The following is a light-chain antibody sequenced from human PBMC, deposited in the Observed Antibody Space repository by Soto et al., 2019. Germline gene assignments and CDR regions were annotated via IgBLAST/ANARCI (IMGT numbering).Light chain of an antibody. Sequence: VWTQSPATLSLSPGDRATLSCRASQSVFGYLAWYQHKPGQAPRLLFYDAYKRATGVPARFSGSGSETDFTLIISSLVPEDFAVYYCQQRSDSPPLTFCGGTQVAIK. CDR1: QSVFGY. CDR3: QQRSDSPPLT. V-gene: IGKV3-11*01. J-gene: IGKJ4*01. CDR2: DAY.